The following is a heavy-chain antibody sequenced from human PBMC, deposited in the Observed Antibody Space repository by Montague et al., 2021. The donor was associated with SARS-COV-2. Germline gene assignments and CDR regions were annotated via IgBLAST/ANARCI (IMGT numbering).Heavy chain of an antibody. CDR1: GASISSSRYF. D-gene: IGHD4-23*01. V-gene: IGHV4-39*01. CDR3: ASPNSGRWYYTDY. CDR2: ISFSGXT. J-gene: IGHJ4*02. Sequence: SETLSLTCTVSGASISSSRYFWGWLRQPGGKGLDWIGSISFSGXTXYXXXXRSRVTISVDTSKNQISLKLSSVTAADTAVYYCASPNSGRWYYTDYWGQGTLVTASS.